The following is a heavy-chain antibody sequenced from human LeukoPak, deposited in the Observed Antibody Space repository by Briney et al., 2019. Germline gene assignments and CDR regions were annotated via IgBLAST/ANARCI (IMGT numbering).Heavy chain of an antibody. CDR3: ARGCSTTMCPADY. V-gene: IGHV3-74*01. Sequence: GGSLRLSCGASGFTFSSYWMHWVRQAPGKGLVCVSLINTDGSSTTYADSVKGRFTISRDNAKNTLSLQMNSLRAEDTAVYYCARGCSTTMCPADYWGQGTLVTVSS. CDR1: GFTFSSYW. J-gene: IGHJ4*02. D-gene: IGHD2-2*01. CDR2: INTDGSST.